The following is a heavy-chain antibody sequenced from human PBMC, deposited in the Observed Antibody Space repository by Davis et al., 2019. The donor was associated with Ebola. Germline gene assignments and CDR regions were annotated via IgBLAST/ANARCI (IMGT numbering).Heavy chain of an antibody. D-gene: IGHD5-24*01. CDR1: GAFVSSGGYS. V-gene: IGHV4-61*08. J-gene: IGHJ4*02. Sequence: MPSETLSLTCVVSGAFVSSGGYSWIWIRQPPGKGLEWIGNYYYTGSTYYSPSLRSRVTISVDTSKNQFSLKLSSVTAADTAVYYCARVGRWLQFAEYYFDYWGQGTLVTVSS. CDR3: ARVGRWLQFAEYYFDY. CDR2: YYYTGST.